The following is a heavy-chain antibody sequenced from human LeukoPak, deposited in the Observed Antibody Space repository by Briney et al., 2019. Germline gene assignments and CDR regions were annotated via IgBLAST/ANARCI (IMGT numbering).Heavy chain of an antibody. D-gene: IGHD3-16*01. CDR1: GFTVSSNY. CDR3: AKDEGGSLEAPYPALDF. Sequence: PGGSLRLSCAVSGFTVSSNYMSWVRQAPGKGLEWVSVIYTGGTTYYADSVKGRFTISRDNSKNTLYLQMSSLRAEDTAIYYCAKDEGGSLEAPYPALDFWGQGTKVTVSS. CDR2: IYTGGTT. J-gene: IGHJ3*01. V-gene: IGHV3-53*01.